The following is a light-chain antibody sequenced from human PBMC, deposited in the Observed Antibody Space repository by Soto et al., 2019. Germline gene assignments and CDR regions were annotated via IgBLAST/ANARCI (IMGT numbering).Light chain of an antibody. J-gene: IGKJ1*01. V-gene: IGKV3-20*01. CDR3: QQYCSSSWT. Sequence: EIVLTQSPGTLSLSPGERATLSCRASQSVSSSYLAWHQQKPGQAPRLLIYGTSSRATARPARFSSSGSGTDFTLTISRLEPEDFAVYYCQQYCSSSWTFGQGTKVEIK. CDR2: GTS. CDR1: QSVSSSY.